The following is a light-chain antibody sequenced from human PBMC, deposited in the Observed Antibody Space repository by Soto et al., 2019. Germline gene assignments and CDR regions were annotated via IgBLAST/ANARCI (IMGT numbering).Light chain of an antibody. V-gene: IGLV2-14*01. CDR3: SSYTSSSPHVV. CDR1: SSDVGGYNY. Sequence: QSVLTQPASVSGSPGQSITISCTGTSSDVGGYNYVSWYQQHPGKAPKLMIYDVSNRPSGVSNRFSGSKSGNTASLTISGLQAEDEADYYCSSYTSSSPHVVFGGGTTVTVL. J-gene: IGLJ2*01. CDR2: DVS.